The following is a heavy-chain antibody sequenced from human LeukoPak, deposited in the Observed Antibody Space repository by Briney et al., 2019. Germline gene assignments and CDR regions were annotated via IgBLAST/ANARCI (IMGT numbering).Heavy chain of an antibody. J-gene: IGHJ6*03. CDR2: IIPIFGTA. Sequence: SVKVSCKASGGTFSSYAISWVRQAPGQGLEWMGGIIPIFGTANYAQKFQGRVTITADKSTSTAYVELSSLRSEDTAVYYCARNVIETVTTFGEDYYYYMDVWGKGTTVTVSS. D-gene: IGHD3-16*01. V-gene: IGHV1-69*06. CDR1: GGTFSSYA. CDR3: ARNVIETVTTFGEDYYYYMDV.